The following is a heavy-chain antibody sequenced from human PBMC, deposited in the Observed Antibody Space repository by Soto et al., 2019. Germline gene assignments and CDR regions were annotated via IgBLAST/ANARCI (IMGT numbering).Heavy chain of an antibody. CDR2: IYYSGST. CDR3: ARLGWTYYYDSSGYPRPNYFDY. D-gene: IGHD3-22*01. CDR1: GGSISSSSYY. J-gene: IGHJ4*02. V-gene: IGHV4-39*01. Sequence: TSETLSLTCTVSGGSISSSSYYWGWIRQPPGKGLEWIGSIYYSGSTYYNPSLKSRVTISVDTSKNQFSLKLSSVTAADTAVYYCARLGWTYYYDSSGYPRPNYFDYWGQGTLVTVSS.